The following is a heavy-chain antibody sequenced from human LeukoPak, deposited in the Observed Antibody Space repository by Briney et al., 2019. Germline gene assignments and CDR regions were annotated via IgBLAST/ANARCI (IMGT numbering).Heavy chain of an antibody. J-gene: IGHJ4*02. CDR3: ARSGATSGWSYFFDI. CDR2: IYKSGFT. D-gene: IGHD6-19*01. V-gene: IGHV4-59*11. Sequence: PSETLSLTCTVSVDSINRHHWNWLRQSPGKGLEWIGYIYKSGFTNYNHSLKNRVTMSLDTSKNRVSLKLTSVTAADTAVYYCARSGATSGWSYFFDIWGQGTLVTVSS. CDR1: VDSINRHH.